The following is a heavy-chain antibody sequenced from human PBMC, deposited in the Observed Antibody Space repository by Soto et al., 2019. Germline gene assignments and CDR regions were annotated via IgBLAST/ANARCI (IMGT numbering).Heavy chain of an antibody. CDR3: ARHPGYSYGYNYYYGMDV. Sequence: PGESLKISCKGSGYSFTSYWISWVRQMPGKGLEWMGRIDPSDSYTNYSPSFQGHVTISADKSISTAYLQWSSLKASDTAMYYCARHPGYSYGYNYYYGMDVWGQGTLVTVSS. CDR2: IDPSDSYT. V-gene: IGHV5-10-1*01. CDR1: GYSFTSYW. J-gene: IGHJ6*02. D-gene: IGHD5-18*01.